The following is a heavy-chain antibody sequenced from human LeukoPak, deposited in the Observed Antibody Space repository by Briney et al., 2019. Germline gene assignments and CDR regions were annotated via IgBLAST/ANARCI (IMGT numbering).Heavy chain of an antibody. CDR1: GFTVSSNY. CDR2: IYSGGST. Sequence: GGSLRLSCAASGFTVSSNYMSWVRQAPGKGLEWVSVIYSGGSTYYADSVKGRFTISRDNSKNTLYLQVNSLRAEDTAVYYCARAPFDAFDIWGQGTMVTVSS. V-gene: IGHV3-66*02. CDR3: ARAPFDAFDI. J-gene: IGHJ3*02.